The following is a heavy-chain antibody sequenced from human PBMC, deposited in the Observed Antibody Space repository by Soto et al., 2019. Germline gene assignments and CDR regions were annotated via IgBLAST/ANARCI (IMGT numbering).Heavy chain of an antibody. CDR1: GYTFTTYA. J-gene: IGHJ4*02. CDR2: INAGNGNT. CDR3: RVRTGPAADY. Sequence: QVQLVQSGAEVKKPGASLKVSCKASGYTFTTYAMHWVRQAPGQRLEWMGWINAGNGNTKYSQKFQGRVTITRDTSASTAYMELSSLRSEDTSVFSCRVRTGPAADYWGQGTLVTVSS. V-gene: IGHV1-3*01. D-gene: IGHD1-1*01.